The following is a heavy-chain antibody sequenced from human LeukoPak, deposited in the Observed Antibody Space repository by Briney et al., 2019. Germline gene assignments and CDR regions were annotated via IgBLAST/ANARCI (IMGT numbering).Heavy chain of an antibody. Sequence: PGGSLRLSCADSGFTFSSYEMNWVRQAPGKGLKWVSYISSSGSSIYYADSVKGRFTISRDNAKNSLYLQMNSLRAEDTAVYYCARDMVLNWNPDAFDIWGQGTMVTVSS. D-gene: IGHD1-20*01. CDR3: ARDMVLNWNPDAFDI. CDR1: GFTFSSYE. CDR2: ISSSGSSI. J-gene: IGHJ3*02. V-gene: IGHV3-48*03.